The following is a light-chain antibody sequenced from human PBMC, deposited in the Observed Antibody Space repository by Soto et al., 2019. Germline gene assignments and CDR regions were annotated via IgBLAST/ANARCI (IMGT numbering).Light chain of an antibody. Sequence: DIQLAQSPSTLSASLLDRGPIXCRASQSISSWLAWYQQKPGKAPKLLIYKASSLESGVPSRFSGSGSGTEFTLTISSLQPDDFATYYCQQYNSYSRTFGQGTKVDIK. CDR2: KAS. CDR1: QSISSW. CDR3: QQYNSYSRT. V-gene: IGKV1-5*03. J-gene: IGKJ1*01.